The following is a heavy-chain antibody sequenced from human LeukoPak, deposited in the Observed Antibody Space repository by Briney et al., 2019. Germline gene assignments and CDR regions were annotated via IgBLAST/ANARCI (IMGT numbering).Heavy chain of an antibody. CDR3: ARDPYSSSWPGSSYYFDY. CDR2: IKSDGSST. V-gene: IGHV3-74*01. Sequence: GGSLRLSCAASGFTFSTYWMHWVRQAPGKGLVWVSRIKSDGSSTSYADSVKGRFTISRDNAKNTLYLQMNSLRAEDTAVYYCARDPYSSSWPGSSYYFDYWGQGTLVTVSS. D-gene: IGHD6-13*01. J-gene: IGHJ4*02. CDR1: GFTFSTYW.